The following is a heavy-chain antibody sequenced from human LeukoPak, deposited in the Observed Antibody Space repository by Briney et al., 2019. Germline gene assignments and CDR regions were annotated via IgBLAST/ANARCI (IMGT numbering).Heavy chain of an antibody. CDR2: IYYSGST. D-gene: IGHD4-17*01. Sequence: SDTLSLTCTVSGGSISSGGYYWSWIRQHPGKGLEWIGYIYYSGSTYYNPSLKSRVTISVDTSKNQFSLKLSSVTAADTAVYYCASLPRQITVTTLYFDYWGQGTLVTVSS. CDR1: GGSISSGGYY. V-gene: IGHV4-31*03. J-gene: IGHJ4*02. CDR3: ASLPRQITVTTLYFDY.